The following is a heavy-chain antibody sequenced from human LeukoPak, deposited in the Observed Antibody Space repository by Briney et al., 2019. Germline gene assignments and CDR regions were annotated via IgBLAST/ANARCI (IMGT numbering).Heavy chain of an antibody. V-gene: IGHV4-59*01. CDR1: GDLIGFYF. D-gene: IGHD3-16*02. CDR2: IYHSGST. Sequence: SEPLSLTCCVSGDLIGFYFWTYIRQSPGKALVEIGYIYHSGSTNYSPSLKSRVTISVDTSNNQFSLQLRSVTAADTAIYYCARGRARDGSYPWLDSWGQGTLVTVSS. J-gene: IGHJ5*01. CDR3: ARGRARDGSYPWLDS.